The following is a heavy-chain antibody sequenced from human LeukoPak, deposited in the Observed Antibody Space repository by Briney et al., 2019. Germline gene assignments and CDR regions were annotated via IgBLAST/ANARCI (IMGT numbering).Heavy chain of an antibody. CDR1: GYTFTSYD. Sequence: ASVKVSCKASGYTFTSYDINWVRQATGQGLEWMGWMNPNSGSTGYAQKFQGRVTMTRNTSISTAYMELSSLRSEDTAVYYCARGRSIFGYYYYYMDVWGKGTTVTVSS. J-gene: IGHJ6*03. V-gene: IGHV1-8*01. CDR2: MNPNSGST. D-gene: IGHD3-3*01. CDR3: ARGRSIFGYYYYYMDV.